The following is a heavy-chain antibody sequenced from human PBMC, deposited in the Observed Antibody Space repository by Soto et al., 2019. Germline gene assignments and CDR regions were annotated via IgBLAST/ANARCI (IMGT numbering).Heavy chain of an antibody. J-gene: IGHJ4*02. CDR3: ARGNYCSCGPCYYFFDY. V-gene: IGHV4-30-4*01. CDR2: LYYGGST. CDR1: GGSISSDDYY. D-gene: IGHD2-15*01. Sequence: QVQLQESGPGLVKPSQTLSLTCTVSGGSISSDDYYWSWIRQPPGKGLEGIGHLYYGGSTYYNPSLKSRVTISVHTSKKQFSLKLSSVTAADTAVYYCARGNYCSCGPCYYFFDYWGQGTLVTVSS.